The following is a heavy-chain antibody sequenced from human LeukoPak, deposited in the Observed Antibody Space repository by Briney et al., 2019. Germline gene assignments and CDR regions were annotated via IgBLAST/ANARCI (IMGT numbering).Heavy chain of an antibody. V-gene: IGHV4-61*08. CDR3: AREYCGGDCSQGDAFDI. CDR2: IYYSGST. Sequence: PSETLSLTCTVSGGSISSGDYYWSWIRQPPGKGLEWIGYIYYSGSTNYNPSLKSRVTISVDTSKNQFSLKLSSVTAADTAVYYCAREYCGGDCSQGDAFDIWGQGTMVTVSS. D-gene: IGHD2-21*02. J-gene: IGHJ3*02. CDR1: GGSISSGDYY.